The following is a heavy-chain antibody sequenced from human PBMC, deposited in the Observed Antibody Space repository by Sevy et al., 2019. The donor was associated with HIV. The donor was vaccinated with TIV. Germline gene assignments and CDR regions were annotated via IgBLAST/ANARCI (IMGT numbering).Heavy chain of an antibody. CDR2: IYSGGST. D-gene: IGHD1-26*01. J-gene: IGHJ4*02. CDR3: ARAQGGSYYYFDY. CDR1: GFTVSSNY. Sequence: GGSLRLSCAASGFTVSSNYMSWVRQAPGKGLEWVSVIYSGGSTYYADSVKGRFTISRDNSKNTLYLQMNSLRAEDTDVYYCARAQGGSYYYFDYWGQGPLVTVSS. V-gene: IGHV3-53*01.